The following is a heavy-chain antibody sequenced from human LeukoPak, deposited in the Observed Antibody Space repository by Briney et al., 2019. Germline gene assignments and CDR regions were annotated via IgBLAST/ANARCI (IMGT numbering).Heavy chain of an antibody. CDR3: AKERDHYDSSGSDY. J-gene: IGHJ4*02. CDR2: ISGSGGST. D-gene: IGHD3-22*01. CDR1: GFTFSSYA. V-gene: IGHV3-23*01. Sequence: GGSLRLSCAASGFTFSSYAMSWVRQAPGKGLEWVSAISGSGGSTYYADSVKGRFTISRDNSKNTLYLEMNSLRAEDTAVYYCAKERDHYDSSGSDYWGQGTLVAVSS.